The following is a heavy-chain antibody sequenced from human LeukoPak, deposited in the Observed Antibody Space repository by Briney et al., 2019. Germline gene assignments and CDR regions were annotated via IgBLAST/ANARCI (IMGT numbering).Heavy chain of an antibody. Sequence: SQTLSLTCAISGDSVSGNSAAWNWIRQSPSRGLEWLGRTYYRSKWYNDYAVSVKSRITINPDTSKNQFSLQLNSVTPEDTAVYYCARETAGTRGSGNWFDPWGQGTLVTVSS. D-gene: IGHD1-1*01. J-gene: IGHJ5*02. V-gene: IGHV6-1*01. CDR2: TYYRSKWYN. CDR1: GDSVSGNSAA. CDR3: ARETAGTRGSGNWFDP.